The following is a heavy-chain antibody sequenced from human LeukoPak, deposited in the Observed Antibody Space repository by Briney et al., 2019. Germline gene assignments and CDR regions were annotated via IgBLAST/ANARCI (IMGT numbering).Heavy chain of an antibody. CDR2: VSGSGGST. V-gene: IGHV3-23*01. D-gene: IGHD7-27*01. CDR3: AKDLSNCGSVYFDY. Sequence: GGSLRLSCAASGLTFSSYAMSWVRQAPGKGLEWVSAVSGSGGSTYYADSVKGRFTISRDNSKNTLYLQMTSLRAEDTAVYYCAKDLSNCGSVYFDYWGQGTLVTVSS. J-gene: IGHJ4*02. CDR1: GLTFSSYA.